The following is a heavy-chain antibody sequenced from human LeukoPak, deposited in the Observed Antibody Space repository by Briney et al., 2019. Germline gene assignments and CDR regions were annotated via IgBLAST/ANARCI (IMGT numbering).Heavy chain of an antibody. V-gene: IGHV3-48*02. CDR2: ISSSSGTI. CDR1: GFTVSSYS. CDR3: ARVDSSGYLAWFDP. D-gene: IGHD3-22*01. Sequence: PGGSLRLSCAASGFTVSSYSMNWVRQAPGKGLEWVSYISSSSGTIYYADSVKGRFTISRDNAENSLYLQMNSLRDEDTAVYYCARVDSSGYLAWFDPWGQGTLVTVSS. J-gene: IGHJ5*02.